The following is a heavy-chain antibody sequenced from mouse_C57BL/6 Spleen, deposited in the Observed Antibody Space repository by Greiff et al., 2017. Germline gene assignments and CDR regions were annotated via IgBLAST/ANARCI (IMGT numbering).Heavy chain of an antibody. CDR2: IDPSDSYT. CDR1: GYTFTSYW. Sequence: VQLQQPGAELVMPGASVKLSCKASGYTFTSYWMHWVKQRPGQGLEWIGEIDPSDSYTNYNQKFKGKSTLTVDKSSSTAYMQLSSLTSEDSAVXDCARSPGSSYLFAYWGQGTLVTVSA. D-gene: IGHD1-1*01. V-gene: IGHV1-69*01. CDR3: ARSPGSSYLFAY. J-gene: IGHJ3*01.